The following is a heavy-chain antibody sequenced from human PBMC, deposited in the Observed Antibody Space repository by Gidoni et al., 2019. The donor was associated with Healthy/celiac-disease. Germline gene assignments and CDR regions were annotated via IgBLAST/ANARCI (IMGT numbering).Heavy chain of an antibody. CDR1: GGSFSGYY. V-gene: IGHV4-34*01. CDR2: INHSGST. D-gene: IGHD4-17*01. CDR3: ARGRDTVGNPAFDY. Sequence: QVQLQQWGAGLLKPSETLSLTCAVYGGSFSGYYWSWIRQPPGKGLEWIGEINHSGSTNYNPSLKSRVTISVDTSKNQFSLKLSSVTAADTAVYYCARGRDTVGNPAFDYWGQGTLVTVSS. J-gene: IGHJ4*02.